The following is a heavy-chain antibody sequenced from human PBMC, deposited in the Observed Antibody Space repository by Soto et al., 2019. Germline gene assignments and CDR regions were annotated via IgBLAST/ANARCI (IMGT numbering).Heavy chain of an antibody. CDR2: IYYSGST. V-gene: IGHV4-59*08. CDR3: ARRWGYAIDY. CDR1: GGSINNYY. D-gene: IGHD2-8*01. Sequence: PSETLSLTCTVSGGSINNYYWSWIRQPPGKGLEWIGYIYYSGSTNYNPSLKSRVTISVDTSKNQFSLKLSSVTAADTAVYYCARRWGYAIDYWGQGTLVTVSS. J-gene: IGHJ4*02.